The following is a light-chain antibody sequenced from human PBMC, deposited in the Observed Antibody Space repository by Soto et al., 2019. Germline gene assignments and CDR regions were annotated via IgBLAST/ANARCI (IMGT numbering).Light chain of an antibody. J-gene: IGKJ3*01. Sequence: DIQMTQSPSSLSASVGDAVSLTCRASRSISNYLNWYQQKPGRAPKLLISGASSLQRGVPSRFSGSGSCTTFTVTTTCLQPADFAIYFCQQSYTAPYTFGPETKVEVK. CDR3: QQSYTAPYT. CDR2: GAS. CDR1: RSISNY. V-gene: IGKV1-39*01.